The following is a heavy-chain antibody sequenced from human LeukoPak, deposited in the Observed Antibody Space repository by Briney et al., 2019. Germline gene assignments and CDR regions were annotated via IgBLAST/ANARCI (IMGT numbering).Heavy chain of an antibody. CDR2: FDPEDGET. CDR3: ATGSLRLGEFSLGY. CDR1: GYTLTELS. D-gene: IGHD3-16*02. Sequence: ASVKVSCKVSGYTLTELSMHWVRQAPGKGLEWMGGFDPEDGETVYAQRFQGRVTMTEDTSTDTAYMELSSLRSEDTAVYYCATGSLRLGEFSLGYWGQGTLATVSS. J-gene: IGHJ4*02. V-gene: IGHV1-24*01.